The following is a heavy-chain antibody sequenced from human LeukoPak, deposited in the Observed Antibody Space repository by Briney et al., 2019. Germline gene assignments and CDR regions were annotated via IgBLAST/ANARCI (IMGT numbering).Heavy chain of an antibody. Sequence: PGGSRRLSCAASGFTFSSYWMHWVRQAPGKGLVWVSRINSDGSSTSYADSVKGRFTISRDNAKNTLYLQMNSLRAEDTAVYYCARGLSSRSWFDPWGQGTLVTVSS. J-gene: IGHJ5*02. CDR1: GFTFSSYW. V-gene: IGHV3-74*01. D-gene: IGHD6-13*01. CDR3: ARGLSSRSWFDP. CDR2: INSDGSST.